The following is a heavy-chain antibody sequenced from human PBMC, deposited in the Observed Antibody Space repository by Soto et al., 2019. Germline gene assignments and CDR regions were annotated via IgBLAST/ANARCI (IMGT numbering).Heavy chain of an antibody. CDR3: ASSTFSGSKDWFDP. Sequence: SALKVGRNTSGGTVSRYAIXCLRQAPGQGLEWMGGIIPIFGTSNYAQKFQGRVTITADKSKSTAYMELSSLRSEDTAVYYCASSTFSGSKDWFDPWGQGTMVTVSS. V-gene: IGHV1-69*06. J-gene: IGHJ5*02. D-gene: IGHD1-26*01. CDR1: GGTVSRYA. CDR2: IIPIFGTS.